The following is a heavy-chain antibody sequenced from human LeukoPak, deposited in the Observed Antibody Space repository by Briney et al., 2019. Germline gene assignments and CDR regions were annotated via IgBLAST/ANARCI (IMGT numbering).Heavy chain of an antibody. CDR2: VNPNSGNT. CDR1: GYTFTSYD. CDR3: ARGAPGSYCSGGSCPYFDY. Sequence: ASVKVSCKASGYTFTSYDINWVRQATGQGLEWMGWVNPNSGNTGYAQKFQGRVTMTRNTSISTVYMELSSLRSEDTAAYYCARGAPGSYCSGGSCPYFDYWGQGTLVSVSS. J-gene: IGHJ4*02. D-gene: IGHD2-15*01. V-gene: IGHV1-8*01.